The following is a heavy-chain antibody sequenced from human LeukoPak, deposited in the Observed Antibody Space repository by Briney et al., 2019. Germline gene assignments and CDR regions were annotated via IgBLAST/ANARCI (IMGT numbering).Heavy chain of an antibody. CDR1: GFTFSSYW. CDR3: AKDYYYDSSGPLDY. CDR2: IKQDGSEK. J-gene: IGHJ4*02. V-gene: IGHV3-7*03. Sequence: GGSLRLSCAASGFTFSSYWMSWVRQAPGKGLEWVANIKQDGSEKYYVDSVKGRFTISRDNAKNSLYLQMNSLRAEDTALYYCAKDYYYDSSGPLDYWGQGTLVTVSS. D-gene: IGHD3-22*01.